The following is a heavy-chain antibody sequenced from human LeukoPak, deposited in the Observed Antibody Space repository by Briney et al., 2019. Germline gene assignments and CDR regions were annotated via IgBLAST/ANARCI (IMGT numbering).Heavy chain of an antibody. V-gene: IGHV1-2*04. CDR1: GYTFTGYY. CDR3: AREEQRITMIVVVQSGAFDI. J-gene: IGHJ3*02. CDR2: INPNSGGT. D-gene: IGHD3-22*01. Sequence: GASVKVSCKASGYTFTGYYMHWVRQAPGQGLEWMGWINPNSGGTNYAQKFQGWVTMTRDTSISTAYMELSRLRSDDTAVYYCAREEQRITMIVVVQSGAFDIWGQGTMVTVSS.